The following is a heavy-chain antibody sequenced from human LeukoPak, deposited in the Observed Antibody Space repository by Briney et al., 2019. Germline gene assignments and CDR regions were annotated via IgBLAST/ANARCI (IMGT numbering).Heavy chain of an antibody. CDR2: ISWDGGST. J-gene: IGHJ6*03. CDR3: ADKPENWNYRGYYYYYYYMDV. V-gene: IGHV3-43D*03. D-gene: IGHD1-7*01. CDR1: GFTFDDYA. Sequence: GGSLRLSCAASGFTFDDYAMHWVRQAPGKGLEWVSLISWDGGSTYYADSVKGRFTISRDNSKNSLYLQMNSLRAEDTALYYCADKPENWNYRGYYYYYYYMDVWGKGTTVTVSS.